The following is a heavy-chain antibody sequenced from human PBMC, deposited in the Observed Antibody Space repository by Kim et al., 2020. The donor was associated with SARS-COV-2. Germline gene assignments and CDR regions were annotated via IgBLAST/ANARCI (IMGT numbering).Heavy chain of an antibody. CDR1: GGSVSSGSYY. V-gene: IGHV4-61*01. Sequence: SETLSLTCTVSGGSVSSGSYYWSWIRQPPGKGLEWLGYVYYSGSTNYNPSLKSRVTISVDTSKNQFSLKLTSVTAADTAVYYCASDPTGYGVDYWGQGTLVTVSS. CDR2: VYYSGST. J-gene: IGHJ4*02. D-gene: IGHD3-9*01. CDR3: ASDPTGYGVDY.